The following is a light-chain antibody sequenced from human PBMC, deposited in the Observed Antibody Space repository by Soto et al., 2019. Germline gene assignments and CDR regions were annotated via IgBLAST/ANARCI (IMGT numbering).Light chain of an antibody. CDR3: QQSYSTPPWT. J-gene: IGKJ1*01. Sequence: IQMTQSPSSLSASVGDRVTITCRASQSISSDLNWYQQKPGIAPKLLIYAASSLQSGVPSRFSGSGSGTDFTLTISSLQPEDFATYYCQQSYSTPPWTFGQGTKVEIK. V-gene: IGKV1-39*01. CDR2: AAS. CDR1: QSISSD.